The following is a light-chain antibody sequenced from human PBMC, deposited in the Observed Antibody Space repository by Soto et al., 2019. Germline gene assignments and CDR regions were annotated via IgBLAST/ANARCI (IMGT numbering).Light chain of an antibody. CDR2: GAS. CDR3: QQYGSSTGIT. J-gene: IGKJ5*01. V-gene: IGKV3-20*01. CDR1: QSVSSIY. Sequence: EIVLTQSPGTLSLSPGERATLSCRASQSVSSIYLAWYQQKPGQAPRLLIYGASSRATGIPDRFSGSGSGTDFTLTISRLEPEDFAVYYCQQYGSSTGITFGQGTRLEI.